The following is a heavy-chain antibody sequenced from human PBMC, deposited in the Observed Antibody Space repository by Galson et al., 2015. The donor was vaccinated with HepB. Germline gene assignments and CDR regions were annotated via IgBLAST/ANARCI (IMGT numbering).Heavy chain of an antibody. Sequence: SVKVSCKASGYTFTSYDISWVRQATGQGLEWMGWMNPNSGNTGYAQKFQGRVTMTRNTSISTAYMELSSLRSEDTAVYYCARGSIGSLYMDVWGKGTTVTVSS. J-gene: IGHJ6*03. CDR3: ARGSIGSLYMDV. D-gene: IGHD1-26*01. CDR2: MNPNSGNT. V-gene: IGHV1-8*01. CDR1: GYTFTSYD.